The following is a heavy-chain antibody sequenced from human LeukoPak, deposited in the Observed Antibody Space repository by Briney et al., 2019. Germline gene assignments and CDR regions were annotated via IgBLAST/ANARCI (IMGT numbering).Heavy chain of an antibody. D-gene: IGHD1-1*01. J-gene: IGHJ5*02. CDR3: VRGNAWFDP. CDR2: IYYSGNT. CDR1: GGSISSYY. V-gene: IGHV4-59*01. Sequence: SETLSLTCTVSGGSISSYYWSWIRQPPGKGLEWIGYIYYSGNTNYNSSLESRVTISVDTSKNQFSLRLNSVTAADTAVYYCVRGNAWFDPWGQGTLVTVSS.